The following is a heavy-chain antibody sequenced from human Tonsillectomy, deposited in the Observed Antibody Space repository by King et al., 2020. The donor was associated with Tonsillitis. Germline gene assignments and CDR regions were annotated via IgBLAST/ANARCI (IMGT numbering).Heavy chain of an antibody. J-gene: IGHJ5*02. CDR1: GFTFSSYA. D-gene: IGHD4-11*01. CDR3: AKVLMTTNWFDP. Sequence: VQLVESGGGLVQPGGSLRLSCAASGFTFSSYAMSWVRQAPGKGLEWVSVVYSGGSSTYYADSVKGRFTISRDNSKNTLYLQMNSLRAEDTAVYYCAKVLMTTNWFDPWGQGTLVTVSS. CDR2: VYSGGSST. V-gene: IGHV3-23*03.